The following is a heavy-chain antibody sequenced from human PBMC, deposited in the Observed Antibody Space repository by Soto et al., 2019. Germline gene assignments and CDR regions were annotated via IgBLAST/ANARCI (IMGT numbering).Heavy chain of an antibody. CDR2: ISANDVGT. D-gene: IGHD1-20*01. CDR3: AKAKNDYNWDNRPPFDY. J-gene: IGHJ4*02. V-gene: IGHV3-23*01. Sequence: GGPLRLSCEASVFTLRNYAMTWIRQAPGKGLEWVSLISANDVGTYYAESVKTRFTISTDQSRNTVYLQMDSLRADDTAIYYCAKAKNDYNWDNRPPFDYWGQGTLVTSPQ. CDR1: VFTLRNYA.